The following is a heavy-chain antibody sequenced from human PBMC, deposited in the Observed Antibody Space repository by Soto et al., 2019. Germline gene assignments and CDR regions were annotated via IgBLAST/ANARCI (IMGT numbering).Heavy chain of an antibody. V-gene: IGHV1-3*01. CDR1: GYTCTSYA. D-gene: IGHD6-13*01. J-gene: IGHJ6*02. Sequence: ASVKVSCKASGYTCTSYAMHLVRQAPGQRLEWMGWINAGNGNTKYSQKFQGRVTITRDTSASTAYMELSSLRSEDTAVYYCAKVASWSEGYYYSGMAVWGQGTTVTVSS. CDR3: AKVASWSEGYYYSGMAV. CDR2: INAGNGNT.